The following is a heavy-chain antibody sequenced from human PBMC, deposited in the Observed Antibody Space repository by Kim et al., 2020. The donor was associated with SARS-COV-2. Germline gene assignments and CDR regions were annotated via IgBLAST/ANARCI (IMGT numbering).Heavy chain of an antibody. CDR3: ARHGSGWFGELLTQYFDY. V-gene: IGHV4-39*01. Sequence: KSRVTISVDTSKNQFSLKLSSVTAADTAVYYCARHGSGWFGELLTQYFDYWGQGTLVTVSS. D-gene: IGHD3-10*01. J-gene: IGHJ4*02.